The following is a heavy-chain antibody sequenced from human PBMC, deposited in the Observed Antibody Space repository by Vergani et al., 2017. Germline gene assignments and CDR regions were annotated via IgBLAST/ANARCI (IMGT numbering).Heavy chain of an antibody. CDR3: ARDPYYYDSSGLHGFDP. CDR2: IIPILGIA. J-gene: IGHJ5*02. Sequence: QVQLVQSGAEVKKPGSSVKVSCKASGGTFSSYTISWVRQAPGQGLEWMGRIIPILGIANYAQKFQGRVTITADNSTSTAYMELSSLRSEYTAVYFCARDPYYYDSSGLHGFDPWGQGTLVTVSS. CDR1: GGTFSSYT. V-gene: IGHV1-69*08. D-gene: IGHD3-22*01.